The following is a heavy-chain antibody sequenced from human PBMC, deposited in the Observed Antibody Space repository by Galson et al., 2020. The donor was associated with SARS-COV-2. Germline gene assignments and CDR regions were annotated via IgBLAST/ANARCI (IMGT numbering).Heavy chain of an antibody. CDR2: IYYGGST. D-gene: IGHD2-2*01. J-gene: IGHJ5*02. V-gene: IGHV4-39*01. CDR1: GGSISSSSYY. CDR3: ARQGALPAAMAGKGFDP. Sequence: ASETLSLTCTVSGGSISSSSYYWGWIRQPPGKGLEWIGNIYYGGSTYYNPSLKSRVTISVDTSKNQFSLKLSSVTAADTAVYYCARQGALPAAMAGKGFDPWGQGTLVTVSS.